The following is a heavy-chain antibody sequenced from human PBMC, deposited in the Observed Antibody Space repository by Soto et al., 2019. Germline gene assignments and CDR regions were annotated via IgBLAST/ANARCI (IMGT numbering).Heavy chain of an antibody. Sequence: GASVKVSCKASGYPFTSYYIHWVRQAPGQGLEWMGIINPSGGSTSYAQKFQGRVTMTRDTSTSTVYMELSSLRSEDTAVYYCARVRVGYNWNDVIRDRYNWFDPWGQGTLVTVSS. V-gene: IGHV1-46*01. CDR1: GYPFTSYY. D-gene: IGHD1-1*01. CDR3: ARVRVGYNWNDVIRDRYNWFDP. J-gene: IGHJ5*02. CDR2: INPSGGST.